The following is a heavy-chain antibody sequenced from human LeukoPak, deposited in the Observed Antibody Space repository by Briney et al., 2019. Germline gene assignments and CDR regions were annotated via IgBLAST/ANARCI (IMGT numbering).Heavy chain of an antibody. CDR2: IIPIFGTA. CDR1: GGTFSSYA. V-gene: IGHV1-69*01. CDR3: ARGDYGDEGAPHDY. Sequence: SVKVSCKASGGTFSSYAISWVRQAPGQGLEWMGGIIPIFGTANYAQKFQGRVMITADESTSTAYMELSSLRSEDTAVYYCARGDYGDEGAPHDYWGQGTLVTVSS. D-gene: IGHD4-17*01. J-gene: IGHJ4*02.